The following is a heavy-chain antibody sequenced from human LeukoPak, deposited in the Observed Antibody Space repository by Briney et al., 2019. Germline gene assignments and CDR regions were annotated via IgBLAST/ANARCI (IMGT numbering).Heavy chain of an antibody. V-gene: IGHV3-48*02. D-gene: IGHD1-7*01. J-gene: IGHJ4*02. CDR3: TPHRDGNYPFDY. Sequence: GGSLRLSCAASGFTFSTYSMNWVRQAPGKGLEWVSYISSTSSTIYYADSVKGRSTISRDSAKNSPYLQMSSLRDDDTAVYYCTPHRDGNYPFDYWGQGTLVTVST. CDR1: GFTFSTYS. CDR2: ISSTSSTI.